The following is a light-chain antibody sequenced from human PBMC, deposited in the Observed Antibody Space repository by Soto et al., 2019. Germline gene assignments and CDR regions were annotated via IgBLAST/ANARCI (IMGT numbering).Light chain of an antibody. CDR1: QSVSSY. CDR3: QQRSTWRLIT. Sequence: ELVLTQCPATLYLSPGELATLSCRASQSVSSYLAWYQQKPGQAPRLLIYGASIRAAGIPARFSCSGSCTDFTLTISGLEPEDFSVYYCQQRSTWRLITFDQVTRVEIK. J-gene: IGKJ5*01. CDR2: GAS. V-gene: IGKV3-11*01.